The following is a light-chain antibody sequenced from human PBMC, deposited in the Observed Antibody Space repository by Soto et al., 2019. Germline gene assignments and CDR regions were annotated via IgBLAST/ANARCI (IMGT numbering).Light chain of an antibody. V-gene: IGKV3-20*01. CDR1: QSVTSSY. CDR3: QQYDSSRQT. J-gene: IGKJ1*01. Sequence: EIVLTQSPGTLSLSPGERATLSCRASQSVTSSYLAWYQQQPGQAPRLLIYGASSRATGIPDRFTGSGSGTDFNLTVSRLEPEDFAVYYCQQYDSSRQTFGQGTKVEIK. CDR2: GAS.